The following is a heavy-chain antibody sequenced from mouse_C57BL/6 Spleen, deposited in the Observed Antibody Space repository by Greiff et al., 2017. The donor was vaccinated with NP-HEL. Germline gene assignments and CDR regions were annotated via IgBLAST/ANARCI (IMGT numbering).Heavy chain of an antibody. CDR1: GFTFSDYG. J-gene: IGHJ1*03. CDR3: ARQSNGWYFDV. D-gene: IGHD2-5*01. CDR2: ISSGSSTI. V-gene: IGHV5-17*01. Sequence: EVKLMESGGGLVKPGGSLKLSCAASGFTFSDYGMHWVRQAPEKGLEWVAYISSGSSTIYYADTVKGRFTISRDNAKNTLFLQMTSLRSEDTAMYYCARQSNGWYFDVWGTGTTVTVSS.